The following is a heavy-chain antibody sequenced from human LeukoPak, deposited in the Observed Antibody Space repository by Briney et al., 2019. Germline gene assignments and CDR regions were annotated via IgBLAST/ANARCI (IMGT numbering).Heavy chain of an antibody. CDR1: GFTFSSFA. D-gene: IGHD3/OR15-3a*01. Sequence: PGGSLRLSCAASGFTFSSFAMSRVRQAPGKGLEWVSASAGGSTFYADSVKGRFTISRDNSKSTLFLQMSSLRAEDTAVYYCAKGRTGNFDYWGQGTLVTVSS. V-gene: IGHV3-23*01. J-gene: IGHJ4*02. CDR3: AKGRTGNFDY. CDR2: SAGGST.